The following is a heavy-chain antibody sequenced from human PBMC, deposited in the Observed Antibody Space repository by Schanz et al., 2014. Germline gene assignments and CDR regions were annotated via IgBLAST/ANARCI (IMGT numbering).Heavy chain of an antibody. CDR1: GFTFSRFG. D-gene: IGHD1-26*01. J-gene: IGHJ4*02. Sequence: QVQLVESGGGVVRPGRSLRLSCATSGFTFSRFGMHWVRQAPGKGPEWVALVWSDGNTKYYVDSVEGRFTISRDNSMNTLHLQMDGLRVEDTAVYYCARDSGSHYLVDYWGQGTLXTVSS. CDR2: VWSDGNTK. CDR3: ARDSGSHYLVDY. V-gene: IGHV3-33*01.